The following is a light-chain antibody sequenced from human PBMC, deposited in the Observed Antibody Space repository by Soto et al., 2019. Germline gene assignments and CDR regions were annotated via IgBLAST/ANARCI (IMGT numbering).Light chain of an antibody. CDR3: LQHNSYPIT. CDR1: DTINIY. Sequence: VVLTQSPATLSLSPGERATLSCRASDTINIYLAWYQQKPGQAPRLLIYDASNRATGIPARFSGSGSGADFTLTISSLQPEDFGTYYCLQHNSYPITFGQGTRLEIK. J-gene: IGKJ5*01. CDR2: DAS. V-gene: IGKV3-11*01.